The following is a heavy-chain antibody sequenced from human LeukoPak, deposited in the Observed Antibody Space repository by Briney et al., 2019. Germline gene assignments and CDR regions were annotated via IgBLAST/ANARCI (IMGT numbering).Heavy chain of an antibody. D-gene: IGHD2-15*01. Sequence: GSLRLSCAASGFTVSSNYMSWVRRAPGKGLEWVSVIYSGGSTYYADSVKGRFTISRDNSKNTLYLQMNSLRAEDTAVYYCARDSGLGEGALDYWGQGTLVTVSS. CDR1: GFTVSSNY. CDR2: IYSGGST. J-gene: IGHJ4*02. V-gene: IGHV3-53*01. CDR3: ARDSGLGEGALDY.